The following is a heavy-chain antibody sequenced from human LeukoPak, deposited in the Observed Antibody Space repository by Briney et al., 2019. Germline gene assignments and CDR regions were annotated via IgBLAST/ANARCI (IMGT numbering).Heavy chain of an antibody. CDR3: ARDQQWLPTGWFDP. J-gene: IGHJ5*02. D-gene: IGHD6-19*01. Sequence: GGSLRLSCAASGFTFSDYYMSWIRQAPGKGLEWVSYISSSGSTIYYADSVKGRFTISRDNAKNSLYLQMNSLRAEDTAVYYCARDQQWLPTGWFDPWGQGTLVTVSS. CDR1: GFTFSDYY. CDR2: ISSSGSTI. V-gene: IGHV3-11*01.